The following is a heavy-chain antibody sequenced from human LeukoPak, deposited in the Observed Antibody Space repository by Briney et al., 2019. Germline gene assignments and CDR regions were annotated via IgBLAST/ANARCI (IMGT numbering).Heavy chain of an antibody. V-gene: IGHV4-39*01. Sequence: SETLSLTCTVSGGSISSSSYYWGWIRQPPGKGLEWIGSIYYSGSTYYNPSLKSRVTISVDTSKNQFSLKLSSVTAADTAVYYCARGDFWSGSETYWGQGTLVTVPS. CDR1: GGSISSSSYY. CDR2: IYYSGST. CDR3: ARGDFWSGSETY. D-gene: IGHD3-3*01. J-gene: IGHJ4*02.